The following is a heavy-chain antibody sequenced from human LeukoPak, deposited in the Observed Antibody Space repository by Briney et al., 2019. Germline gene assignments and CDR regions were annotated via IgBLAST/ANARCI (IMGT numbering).Heavy chain of an antibody. J-gene: IGHJ5*02. Sequence: GASVKVSCKASGGTFSSYAISWVRQAPGQGLEWMGGIIPIFGTANYAQKFQGRVTITTDESTSTAYMGLSSLRSEDTAVYYCARDRYQLPYNWFDPWGQGTLVTVSS. V-gene: IGHV1-69*05. D-gene: IGHD2-2*01. CDR2: IIPIFGTA. CDR1: GGTFSSYA. CDR3: ARDRYQLPYNWFDP.